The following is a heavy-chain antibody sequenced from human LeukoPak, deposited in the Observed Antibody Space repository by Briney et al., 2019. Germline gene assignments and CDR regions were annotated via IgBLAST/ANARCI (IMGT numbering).Heavy chain of an antibody. CDR1: GFTFSSYT. V-gene: IGHV3-48*01. J-gene: IGHJ4*02. Sequence: PGGSLRLSCSASGFTFSSYTMNWVRQAPGKGLEWVSYIAFGSSSTSYADSVKGRFTISRDNAKNSLYLQMDSLRAEDSAVYYCVRDHIWAFDYWGQGALVTVSS. CDR3: VRDHIWAFDY. D-gene: IGHD2-21*01. CDR2: IAFGSSST.